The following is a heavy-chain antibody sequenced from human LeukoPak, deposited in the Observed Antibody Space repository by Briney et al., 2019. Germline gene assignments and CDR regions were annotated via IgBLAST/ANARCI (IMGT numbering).Heavy chain of an antibody. CDR2: INHSGST. CDR1: GGSFSGYY. Sequence: SETLSLTCAVYGGSFSGYYWSWIRQPPGKGLEWIGEINHSGSTNYNPSLKSRVTISVDTSKNQFSLKLSSVTAADTAVYDCARGGAYFDYWGQGTLVTVSS. J-gene: IGHJ4*02. CDR3: ARGGAYFDY. V-gene: IGHV4-34*01. D-gene: IGHD3-16*01.